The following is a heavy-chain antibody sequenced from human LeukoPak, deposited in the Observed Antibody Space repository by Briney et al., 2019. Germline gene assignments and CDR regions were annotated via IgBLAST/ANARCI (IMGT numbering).Heavy chain of an antibody. J-gene: IGHJ6*02. D-gene: IGHD1-26*01. CDR3: VKDHRDSGNYYYYYGMDV. CDR2: IRNKANSYAT. V-gene: IGHV3-73*01. Sequence: GGSLKLSCAASGFTFSGSAMHWVRQASGKGLEWVGRIRNKANSYATAYTASVKGRFTISRDDSKNTAYLQMDSLRAEDTAVYACVKDHRDSGNYYYYYGMDVWGQGTTVAVSS. CDR1: GFTFSGSA.